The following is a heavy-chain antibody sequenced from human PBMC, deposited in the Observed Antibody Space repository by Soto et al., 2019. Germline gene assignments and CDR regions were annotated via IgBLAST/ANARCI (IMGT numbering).Heavy chain of an antibody. CDR2: IYYSGST. J-gene: IGHJ4*02. CDR1: GGSVSSGSYY. Sequence: NPSETLSLTCTVSGGSVSSGSYYWSWIRQPPGKGLEWIGYIYYSGSTNYNPSLNSRVTISVATSKNQFSLKLSSVTAADTAVYYCARAGSCSGGRCYSGLDYWGQGPLVNVSS. V-gene: IGHV4-61*01. CDR3: ARAGSCSGGRCYSGLDY. D-gene: IGHD2-15*01.